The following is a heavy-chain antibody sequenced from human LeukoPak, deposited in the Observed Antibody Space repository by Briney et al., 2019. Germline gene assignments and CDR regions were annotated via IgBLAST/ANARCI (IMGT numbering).Heavy chain of an antibody. CDR3: AGLGYCSGGSCYDLYYFDY. V-gene: IGHV3-7*01. CDR1: GFTFSSYW. J-gene: IGHJ4*02. D-gene: IGHD2-15*01. CDR2: IKQDGSEK. Sequence: GVSLRLSCAPSGFTFSSYWMSWVRQAPGKGLEWVANIKQDGSEKYYADSVKGRFTISRDNAKNSLYLQMNSLRAEDTAVYYCAGLGYCSGGSCYDLYYFDYWGQGTLVTVSS.